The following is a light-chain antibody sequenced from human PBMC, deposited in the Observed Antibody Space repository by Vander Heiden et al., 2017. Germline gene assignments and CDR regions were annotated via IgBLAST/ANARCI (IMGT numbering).Light chain of an antibody. Sequence: DIQMTQSPSSLSASVGDRVTITCQASQDIKNFLNWYQQRPGKAPKILVYDAFNLAVGVPPRFSGSGSGTHFSFNISGLQPEDVASYFCQRHADVSPLTFGGGTKVEIE. CDR3: QRHADVSPLT. CDR1: QDIKNF. CDR2: DAF. J-gene: IGKJ4*01. V-gene: IGKV1-33*01.